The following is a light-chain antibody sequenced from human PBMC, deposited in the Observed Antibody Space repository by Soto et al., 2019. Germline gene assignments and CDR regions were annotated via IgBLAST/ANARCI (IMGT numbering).Light chain of an antibody. J-gene: IGKJ4*01. CDR3: QHYDGSPLT. Sequence: EVVLTQSPGTLSLSPGERGTLSCRASQSINSAHLVWYQQKPGRAPRLLIYGASSRATGIPDRFSGSGSGTDFTLTISRLEPEDFAVYYCQHYDGSPLTFGGGTKVELK. V-gene: IGKV3-20*01. CDR1: QSINSAH. CDR2: GAS.